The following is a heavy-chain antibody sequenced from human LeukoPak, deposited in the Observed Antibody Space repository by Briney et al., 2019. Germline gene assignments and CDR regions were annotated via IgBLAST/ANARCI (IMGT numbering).Heavy chain of an antibody. Sequence: GGSLRLSCAASGFTFSSYWMHWVRQAPGKGLVWVSLINNDGSSTSYADSVKGRFTISRDNAKNTLYLQINSLRAEDTAVYYCARDDSRVFAYWGQGTLVTVSS. CDR3: ARDDSRVFAY. D-gene: IGHD2-21*01. J-gene: IGHJ4*02. V-gene: IGHV3-74*01. CDR2: INNDGSST. CDR1: GFTFSSYW.